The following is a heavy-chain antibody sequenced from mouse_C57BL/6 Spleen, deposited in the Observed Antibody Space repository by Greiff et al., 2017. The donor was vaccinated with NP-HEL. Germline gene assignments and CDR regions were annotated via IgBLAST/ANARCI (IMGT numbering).Heavy chain of an antibody. CDR1: GYTFTSYG. CDR3: AGGEIGTGFAY. J-gene: IGHJ3*01. Sequence: VQRVESGAELARPGASVKLSCKASGYTFTSYGISWVKQRTGQGLEWIGEIYPRSGNTYYNEKFKGKATLTADKSSSTAYMELRSLTSEDSAVYFCAGGEIGTGFAYWGQGTLVTVSA. D-gene: IGHD4-1*01. V-gene: IGHV1-81*01. CDR2: IYPRSGNT.